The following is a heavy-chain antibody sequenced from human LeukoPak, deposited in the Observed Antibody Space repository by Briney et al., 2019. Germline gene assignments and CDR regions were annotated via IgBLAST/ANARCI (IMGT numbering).Heavy chain of an antibody. Sequence: ASVKVSCKVSGYTLTELSMHWVRQAPGKGLEWMGGFDPEDGETIYAQKFQGRVTMTRNTSISTAYMELSSLRSEDTAVYYCASTSKQYYYYGMDVWGQGTTVTVSS. CDR3: ASTSKQYYYYGMDV. CDR1: GYTLTELS. V-gene: IGHV1-24*01. CDR2: FDPEDGET. D-gene: IGHD2-2*01. J-gene: IGHJ6*02.